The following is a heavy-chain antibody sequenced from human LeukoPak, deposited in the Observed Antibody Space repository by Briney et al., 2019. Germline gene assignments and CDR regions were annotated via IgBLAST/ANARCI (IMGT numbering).Heavy chain of an antibody. CDR3: ARGGEQWLAYFDY. CDR2: IYSSGST. J-gene: IGHJ4*02. CDR1: GGSISGSYYY. Sequence: SETLSLTCTVSGGSISGSYYYWGWIRQPPGKGLEWIGSIYSSGSTYYNPSLKSRVTISVDTSKNQFSLKLTSVTAADTAVYYCARGGEQWLAYFDYWGQGTLVTVSS. D-gene: IGHD6-19*01. V-gene: IGHV4-39*01.